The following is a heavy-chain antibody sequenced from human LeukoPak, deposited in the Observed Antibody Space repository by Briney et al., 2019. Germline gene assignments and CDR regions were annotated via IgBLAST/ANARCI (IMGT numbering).Heavy chain of an antibody. Sequence: GGSLRLSCTASGFTFSSYAMSWVRQAPGKGLEWVSGISGSGGSTYYADSRFIISRDNSENTLYLQMNSLRAEDTAVYYCAKEPNWGGGFDYWGQGTLVTVSS. CDR3: AKEPNWGGGFDY. D-gene: IGHD7-27*01. J-gene: IGHJ4*02. V-gene: IGHV3-23*01. CDR1: GFTFSSYA. CDR2: ISGSGGST.